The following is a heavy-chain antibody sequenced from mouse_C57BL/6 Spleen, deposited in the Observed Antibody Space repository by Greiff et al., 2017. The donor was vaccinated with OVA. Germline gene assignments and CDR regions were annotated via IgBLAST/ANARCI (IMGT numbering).Heavy chain of an antibody. D-gene: IGHD1-1*01. Sequence: VKLQQPGAELVMPGASVKLSCKASGYTFTSYWMHWVKQRPGQGLEWIGEIDPSDSYTNYNQKFKGKSTLTVDKSSSTAYMQLSSLTSEDSAVYYCARKNYYGSSSFDYWGQGTTLTVSS. J-gene: IGHJ2*01. V-gene: IGHV1-69*01. CDR3: ARKNYYGSSSFDY. CDR1: GYTFTSYW. CDR2: IDPSDSYT.